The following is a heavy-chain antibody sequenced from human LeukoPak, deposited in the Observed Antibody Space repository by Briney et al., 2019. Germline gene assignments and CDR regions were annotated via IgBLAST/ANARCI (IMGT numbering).Heavy chain of an antibody. J-gene: IGHJ3*02. CDR3: ARDLSGRYFDYYAFDI. CDR2: IKQDGSEK. Sequence: GGPLRLSCAASGFTFSSYWMSWVRQAPGKGLEWVANIKQDGSEKYYVDSVKGRFTISRDNSKNTLYLQMNSLRAEDTAVYYCARDLSGRYFDYYAFDIWGQGTMVTVSS. V-gene: IGHV3-7*01. D-gene: IGHD3-9*01. CDR1: GFTFSSYW.